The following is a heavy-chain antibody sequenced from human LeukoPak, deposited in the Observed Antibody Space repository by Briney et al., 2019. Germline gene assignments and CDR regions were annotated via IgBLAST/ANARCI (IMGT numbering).Heavy chain of an antibody. CDR1: GFTFSSYG. CDR3: ARGTAATGIDY. V-gene: IGHV3-23*01. D-gene: IGHD2-15*01. J-gene: IGHJ4*02. Sequence: GGSMRLSCAASGFTFSSYGMSWVRQAPGSGLEWVSTITGSGGRTYYADSVKGRFTISRDNAKNSLYLQMNSLRAEDTAVYYCARGTAATGIDYWGQGTLVTVSS. CDR2: ITGSGGRT.